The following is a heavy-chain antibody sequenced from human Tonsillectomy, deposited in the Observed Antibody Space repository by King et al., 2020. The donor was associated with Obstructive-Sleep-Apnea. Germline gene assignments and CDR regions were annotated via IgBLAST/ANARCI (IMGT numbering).Heavy chain of an antibody. CDR1: GYTFTSYG. J-gene: IGHJ4*02. D-gene: IGHD3-10*01. CDR2: ISAYNGNT. CDR3: ARGPGYYYGSGSYYVPDY. V-gene: IGHV1-18*01. Sequence: QLVQSGAEVKKPGASVKVSCKASGYTFTSYGISWVRQAPGQGLEWMGWISAYNGNTNYAQKLQGRATMTTDTSTSTAYMELRSMRSDDTAVYYCARGPGYYYGSGSYYVPDYWGQGTLVTVSS.